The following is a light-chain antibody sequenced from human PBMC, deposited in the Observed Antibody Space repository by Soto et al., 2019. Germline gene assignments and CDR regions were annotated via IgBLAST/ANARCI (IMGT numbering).Light chain of an antibody. V-gene: IGLV2-14*01. Sequence: QSALTQPASVSGSPGQSITISCTGTSSDVGGYNYVSWYQQHPVKAPKLMIYDVTNRPSGVSDRFSGSKSGNTASLTISGLQAEDEADYYCSSYTGSSTPYVFGTGTKLTDL. CDR1: SSDVGGYNY. CDR3: SSYTGSSTPYV. J-gene: IGLJ1*01. CDR2: DVT.